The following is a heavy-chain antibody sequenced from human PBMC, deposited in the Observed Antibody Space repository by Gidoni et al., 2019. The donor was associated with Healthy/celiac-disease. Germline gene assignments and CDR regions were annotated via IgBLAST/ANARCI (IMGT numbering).Heavy chain of an antibody. J-gene: IGHJ4*02. CDR1: GYSFPIYW. CDR3: ARQETIAVAGPIYY. CDR2: IYPGESDT. Sequence: EVQLVQSGAEVKKPGSSLKLSCQGSGYSFPIYWIGWVRQMPGKGLEWMGIIYPGESDTRYSPSFQGQVTISADKSISTAYLQWSSLKASDTAMYYCARQETIAVAGPIYYWGQGTLVTVSS. V-gene: IGHV5-51*01. D-gene: IGHD6-19*01.